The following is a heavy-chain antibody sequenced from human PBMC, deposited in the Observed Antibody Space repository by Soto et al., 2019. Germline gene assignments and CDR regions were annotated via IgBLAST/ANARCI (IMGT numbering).Heavy chain of an antibody. V-gene: IGHV3-30-3*01. CDR2: LSHDGNIK. Sequence: GGSLRLSCAASGFAFSSHTMHWVRQAPGKGLELLSLLSHDGNIKFYADSVKGRFTISRDNSKNTLYLQMNSLKTEDTAVYYFTTDPNYYDSNWGQGTLVTVSS. J-gene: IGHJ4*02. CDR3: TTDPNYYDSN. D-gene: IGHD3-22*01. CDR1: GFAFSSHT.